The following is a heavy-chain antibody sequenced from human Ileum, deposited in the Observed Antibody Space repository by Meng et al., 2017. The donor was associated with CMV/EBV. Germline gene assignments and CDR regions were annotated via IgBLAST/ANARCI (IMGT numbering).Heavy chain of an antibody. CDR1: GFTFSSYG. J-gene: IGHJ6*02. CDR3: AKDSAGSYGKHYYYGMDV. D-gene: IGHD1-26*01. CDR2: IWYDGSNK. Sequence: GGSLRLSCAASGFTFSSYGMHWVRQAPGKGLEWGAVIWYDGSNKYYADSVKGRFTISRDNSKNTLYLQMNSLGAEDTAVYYCAKDSAGSYGKHYYYGMDVWGQGTTVTVSS. V-gene: IGHV3-33*06.